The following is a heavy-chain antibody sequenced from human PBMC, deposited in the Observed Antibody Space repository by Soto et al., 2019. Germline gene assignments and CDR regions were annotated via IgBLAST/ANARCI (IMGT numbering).Heavy chain of an antibody. J-gene: IGHJ4*02. CDR2: INAGNGNT. Sequence: ASVKVSCKASGFSFIDYSILWVRQAPGQSLEWLGWINAGNGNTKYSHKFQDRVTITSDTSATTTYMELRSLRSEDTAVFYCARSAKKTWIPDFWGQGTLVTVSS. D-gene: IGHD5-18*01. V-gene: IGHV1-3*01. CDR3: ARSAKKTWIPDF. CDR1: GFSFIDYS.